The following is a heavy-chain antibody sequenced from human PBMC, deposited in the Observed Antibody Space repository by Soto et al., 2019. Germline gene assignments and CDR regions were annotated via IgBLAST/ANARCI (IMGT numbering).Heavy chain of an antibody. CDR2: INPSGGST. V-gene: IGHV1-46*03. J-gene: IGHJ1*01. Sequence: QVQLVQSGAEVKKPGASVKVSCKASGYTFTSYYMHWVRQAPGQGLEWLGIINPSGGSTSYAQKFQGRVTMTRDTSTSTGYMELSSLRSEDTALYYCARDPATLDYGENSDYFQHWGQGTLVTVSS. D-gene: IGHD4-17*01. CDR1: GYTFTSYY. CDR3: ARDPATLDYGENSDYFQH.